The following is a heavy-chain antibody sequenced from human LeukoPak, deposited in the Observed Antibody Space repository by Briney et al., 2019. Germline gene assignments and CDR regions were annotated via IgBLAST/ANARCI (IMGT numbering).Heavy chain of an antibody. Sequence: GGSLRLSCAASGFTFSSYAMSWVRQAPGKGLEWVSAISGSGGSTYDADSVKGRFTISRDNSKNTLYLQMNSLRAEDTAVYYCAGGYRYYFDYWGQGTLVTVSS. D-gene: IGHD5-18*01. CDR2: ISGSGGST. J-gene: IGHJ4*02. CDR1: GFTFSSYA. V-gene: IGHV3-23*01. CDR3: AGGYRYYFDY.